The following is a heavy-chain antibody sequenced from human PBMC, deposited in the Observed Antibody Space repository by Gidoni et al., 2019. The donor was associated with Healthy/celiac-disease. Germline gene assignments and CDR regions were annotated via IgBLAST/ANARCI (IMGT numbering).Heavy chain of an antibody. D-gene: IGHD1-26*01. J-gene: IGHJ3*02. CDR2: ISGSGGST. V-gene: IGHV3-23*01. CDR3: AKDTPSGSYFLLDAFDI. CDR1: GFPFSSYA. Sequence: EVQLLESGGGLVTPGGSLRLSCPASGFPFSSYAMRGVPQPPGKGLEWVSAISGSGGSTYYADSVKGRFTISRDNSKNTLYLQMNSLRAEDTAVYYCAKDTPSGSYFLLDAFDIWGQGTMVTVSS.